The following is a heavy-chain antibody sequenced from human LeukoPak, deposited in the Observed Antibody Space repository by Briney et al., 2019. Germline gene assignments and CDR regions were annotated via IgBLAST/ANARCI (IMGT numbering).Heavy chain of an antibody. CDR2: INHSGST. CDR3: ARLGNSSWAFDY. Sequence: SETLSLTCAVYGGSFSGYYWSWIRQPPGKGLEWIGEINHSGSTNYNPSLKSRVTISVDTSKNQFSLKLSSVTAADTAVYYCARLGNSSWAFDYWGQGTLVTVSS. V-gene: IGHV4-34*01. CDR1: GGSFSGYY. D-gene: IGHD6-13*01. J-gene: IGHJ4*02.